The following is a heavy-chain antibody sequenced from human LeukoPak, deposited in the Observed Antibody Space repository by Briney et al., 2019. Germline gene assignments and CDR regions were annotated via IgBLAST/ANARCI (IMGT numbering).Heavy chain of an antibody. J-gene: IGHJ4*02. CDR3: ARVTTIFGVAEYYFDY. D-gene: IGHD3-3*01. CDR2: ISSSGSTI. Sequence: MTGGSLRPSCAASGFTFSDYYMSWIRQAPGKGLEWVSLISSSGSTIYYADSVKGRFTISRVNAKNSLSLQMNSLRAEDTAIYYCARVTTIFGVAEYYFDYWGQGTLVTVSS. V-gene: IGHV3-11*04. CDR1: GFTFSDYY.